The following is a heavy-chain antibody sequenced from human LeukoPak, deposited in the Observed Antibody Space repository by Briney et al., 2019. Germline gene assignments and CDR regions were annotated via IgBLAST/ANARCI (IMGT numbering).Heavy chain of an antibody. J-gene: IGHJ2*01. CDR3: ARDYGGNSGWYFDL. V-gene: IGHV3-21*01. CDR1: GFSFSSYS. Sequence: GGSLRLSCAASGFSFSSYSMNWVRQAPGKGLEWVSSISSSSSYIYYADSVKGRFTISRDNAKNSLYLQMNSLRAEDTAVYYCARDYGGNSGWYFDLWGRGTLVTVSS. CDR2: ISSSSSYI. D-gene: IGHD4-23*01.